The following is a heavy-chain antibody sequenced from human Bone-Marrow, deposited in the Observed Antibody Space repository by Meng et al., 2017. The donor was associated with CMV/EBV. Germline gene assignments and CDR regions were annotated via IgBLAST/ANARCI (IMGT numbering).Heavy chain of an antibody. D-gene: IGHD3-9*01. V-gene: IGHV3-13*03. Sequence: GGSLRLSCAACGFTFSSYDMHWVRQATGKGLEWVSAIGTAGDKYYPGSVKGQFPITRENAKKSLNLQMNSLRAGDTAVYYCARCLSDYHILTSRVNYYGMDVWGQGTTVTVSS. J-gene: IGHJ6*02. CDR2: IGTAGDK. CDR1: GFTFSSYD. CDR3: ARCLSDYHILTSRVNYYGMDV.